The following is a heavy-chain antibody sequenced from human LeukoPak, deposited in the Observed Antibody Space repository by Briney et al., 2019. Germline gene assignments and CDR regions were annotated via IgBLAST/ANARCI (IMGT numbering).Heavy chain of an antibody. Sequence: GGSLRLSCAASRFTFSSYWMNWVRQAPGKGLEWVANIKQDGSEKYYVASVKGRFTISRDNAKNSLYLQMNSLRAEDTAMYYCVYGDYGGGFDYWGQGTLVTVSS. CDR2: IKQDGSEK. J-gene: IGHJ4*02. CDR1: RFTFSSYW. V-gene: IGHV3-7*03. CDR3: VYGDYGGGFDY. D-gene: IGHD4-17*01.